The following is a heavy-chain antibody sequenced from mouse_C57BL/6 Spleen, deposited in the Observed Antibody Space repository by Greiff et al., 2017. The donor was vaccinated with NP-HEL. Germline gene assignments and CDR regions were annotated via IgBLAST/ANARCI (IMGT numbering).Heavy chain of an antibody. V-gene: IGHV1-82*01. J-gene: IGHJ2*01. CDR1: GYAFSSSW. Sequence: VQLQQSGPELVKPGASVKISCKASGYAFSSSWMNWVKQRPGKGLEWIGRIYPGDGDTNFNGKFKGKATLTADKSSSTAYMQRSSLTSDDSAVDFCAWAANPVYFDYWSQGTTLTVSS. CDR3: AWAANPVYFDY. CDR2: IYPGDGDT. D-gene: IGHD6-1*01.